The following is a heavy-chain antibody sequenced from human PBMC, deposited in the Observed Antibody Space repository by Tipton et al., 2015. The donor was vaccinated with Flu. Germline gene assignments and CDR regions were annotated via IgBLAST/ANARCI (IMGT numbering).Heavy chain of an antibody. CDR2: IYYSGNT. J-gene: IGHJ3*02. Sequence: TLSLTCTVSGGSISSSSYYWGWIRQPPGKGLEWMGSIYYSGNTYYNPSLKSRVTISVDTSKNQFSLKLSSVTAADTAVYYCARDGYITMIVVVTPGAFDIWGQGTMVTVSS. D-gene: IGHD3-22*01. CDR3: ARDGYITMIVVVTPGAFDI. CDR1: GGSISSSSYY. V-gene: IGHV4-39*07.